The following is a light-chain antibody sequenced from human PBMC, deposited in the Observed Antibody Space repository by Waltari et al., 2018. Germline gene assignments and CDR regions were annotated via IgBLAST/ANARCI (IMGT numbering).Light chain of an antibody. CDR1: QTIYNKY. CDR2: GAP. J-gene: IGKJ3*01. CDR3: QQFGTSPPTG. Sequence: EIVLMQSPGTLSLYPGERVTLSCRASQTIYNKYLAWYQQTSGQAPRPFIYGAPSRATGIPDRFSGSGSGTDFTLTISRLEPEDFSLYFCQQFGTSPPTGFGPGTRLDVK. V-gene: IGKV3-20*01.